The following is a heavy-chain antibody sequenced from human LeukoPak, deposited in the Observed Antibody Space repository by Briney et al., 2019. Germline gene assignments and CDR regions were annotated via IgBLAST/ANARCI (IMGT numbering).Heavy chain of an antibody. J-gene: IGHJ4*02. V-gene: IGHV3-48*01. CDR2: ISSSSSII. Sequence: CXASGFTFSSYSMNWVRQAPGKGLEWVSYISSSSSIIYYADSVKGRFTISRDNAKNSLYLRMNSLRAEDTAVYYXXXXGKLSQLNEFDYWGQGTLVTVSS. D-gene: IGHD6-19*01. CDR1: GFTFSSYS. CDR3: XXXGKLSQLNEFDY.